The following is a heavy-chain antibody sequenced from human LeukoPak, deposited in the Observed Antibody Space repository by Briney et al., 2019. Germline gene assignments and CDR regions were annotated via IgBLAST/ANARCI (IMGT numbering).Heavy chain of an antibody. D-gene: IGHD3-22*01. CDR3: ARHHYYDSSGYTPYYYGMDV. Sequence: GESLKISCKGSGYSFTSYWIAWVRQMPGKGLEWMGIIYPGDSGARYSPSFQGQVTISADKSISTAYLQWSSLKASDTAMYYCARHHYYDSSGYTPYYYGMDVWGQGTTVTVSS. V-gene: IGHV5-51*01. CDR2: IYPGDSGA. J-gene: IGHJ6*02. CDR1: GYSFTSYW.